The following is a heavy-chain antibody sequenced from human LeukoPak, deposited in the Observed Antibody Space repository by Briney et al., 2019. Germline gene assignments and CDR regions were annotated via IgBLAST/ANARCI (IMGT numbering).Heavy chain of an antibody. CDR2: ISSSGSTI. J-gene: IGHJ4*02. V-gene: IGHV3-11*04. D-gene: IGHD3-9*01. CDR3: ARESYDILTGGHMGY. CDR1: GFTFSDYH. Sequence: GGSLRLSCAASGFTFSDYHMSWIRQAPGKGLEWVSYISSSGSTIYYADSVKGRFTISRDNAKNSLYLQMNSLRAEDTAVYYCARESYDILTGGHMGYWGQGTLVTVSS.